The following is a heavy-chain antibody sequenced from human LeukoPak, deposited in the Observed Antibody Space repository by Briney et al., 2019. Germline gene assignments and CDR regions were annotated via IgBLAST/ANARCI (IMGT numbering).Heavy chain of an antibody. CDR1: GFTFRSYA. D-gene: IGHD4-11*01. CDR2: ISYDGSNK. CDR3: ARDLRTTVTTMTFDY. J-gene: IGHJ4*02. Sequence: GRSLRLSCAASGFTFRSYAMHWVRQAPGKGLEWVAVISYDGSNKYYADSVKGRFTISRDNSKNTLYLQMNSLRAEDTAVYYCARDLRTTVTTMTFDYWGQGTLVTVSS. V-gene: IGHV3-30-3*01.